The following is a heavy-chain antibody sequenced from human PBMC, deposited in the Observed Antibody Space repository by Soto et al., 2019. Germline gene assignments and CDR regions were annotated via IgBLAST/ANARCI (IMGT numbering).Heavy chain of an antibody. CDR1: GYTFTSYY. CDR2: INPSGGST. D-gene: IGHD1-1*01. J-gene: IGHJ4*02. V-gene: IGHV1-46*03. Sequence: QVQLVQSGAEVKKPGASVKVSCKASGYTFTSYYMHWVRQAPGQGLEWMGIINPSGGSTSYAQRVQGRVTMTRDTSTSTVYMELSSLRSDDTAVYYCARAYNWNDPNFDYWGQGTLVTVSS. CDR3: ARAYNWNDPNFDY.